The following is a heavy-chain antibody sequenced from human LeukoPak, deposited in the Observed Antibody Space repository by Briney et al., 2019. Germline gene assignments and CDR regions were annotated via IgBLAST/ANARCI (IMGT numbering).Heavy chain of an antibody. Sequence: GGALRLSCSASGFTCSSYAMHWVRQAPGKGLEYVSAISSDGIRTYYADSVKGRFTISRDNSKNTLDLQMSSLRAEDTAVYYCASAYGSGSYYKGYFDYWGQGTLVTVSS. J-gene: IGHJ4*02. CDR3: ASAYGSGSYYKGYFDY. CDR2: ISSDGIRT. CDR1: GFTCSSYA. D-gene: IGHD3-10*01. V-gene: IGHV3-64D*09.